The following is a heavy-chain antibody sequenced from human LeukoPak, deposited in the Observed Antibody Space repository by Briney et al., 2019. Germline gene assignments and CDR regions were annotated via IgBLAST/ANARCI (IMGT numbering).Heavy chain of an antibody. CDR3: ARHHDGGPKLRLDF. CDR2: FHYSGST. V-gene: IGHV4-59*08. D-gene: IGHD2-15*01. CDR1: GDSVSIYY. Sequence: SETLSLTCTVSGDSVSIYYWSWIRQSPGKGLEWIGFFHYSGSTNYNPSLNSRVTTSIDTSMNQLSLTLVSVTAADTAVYFCARHHDGGPKLRLDFWGLGVLVTVSS. J-gene: IGHJ4*02.